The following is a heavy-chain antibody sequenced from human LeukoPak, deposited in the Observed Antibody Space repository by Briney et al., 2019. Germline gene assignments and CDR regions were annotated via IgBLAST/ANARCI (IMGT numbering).Heavy chain of an antibody. D-gene: IGHD3-10*01. CDR1: GGTFSSYA. Sequence: SVKVSCKASGGTFSSYAISWVRQAPGQGLEWMGGIIPIFGTANYAQKFQGRVTITTDESTSTAYMELSSLRSEGTAVYYCARTIYGSGSYYYYYYYYMDVWGKGTTVTVSS. CDR2: IIPIFGTA. J-gene: IGHJ6*03. V-gene: IGHV1-69*05. CDR3: ARTIYGSGSYYYYYYYYMDV.